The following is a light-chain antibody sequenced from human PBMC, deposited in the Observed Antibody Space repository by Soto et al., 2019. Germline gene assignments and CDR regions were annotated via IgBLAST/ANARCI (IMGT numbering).Light chain of an antibody. CDR1: QSVSSY. CDR2: DAS. Sequence: EIVLTQSPATLSLSPGERATLSCRASQSVSSYLAWYQKKPGQDPRILIYDASNRATGIPARFSGSGSGTDFNLTISRLETEDFAVYYCQQRSNWPPTFGPGTKVEIK. V-gene: IGKV3-11*01. CDR3: QQRSNWPPT. J-gene: IGKJ3*01.